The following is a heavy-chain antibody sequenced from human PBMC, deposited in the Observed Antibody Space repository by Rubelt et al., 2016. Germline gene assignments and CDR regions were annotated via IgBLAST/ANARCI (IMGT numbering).Heavy chain of an antibody. CDR3: ASFLRGYYYYGMDV. J-gene: IGHJ6*02. Sequence: QLQLQESGPGLVKPSETLSLTCTVSGGSISSSSYYWGWIRQPPGKGLEWIGSISYSGSTFYNPSLKSRVTISVDTSKNQCSVKLISVTAADTAVYFCASFLRGYYYYGMDVWGQGTTVTVSS. CDR2: ISYSGST. CDR1: GGSISSSSYY. D-gene: IGHD2/OR15-2a*01. V-gene: IGHV4-39*01.